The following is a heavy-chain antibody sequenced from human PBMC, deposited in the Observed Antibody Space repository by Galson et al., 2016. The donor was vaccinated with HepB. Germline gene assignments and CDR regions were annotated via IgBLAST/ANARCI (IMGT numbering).Heavy chain of an antibody. J-gene: IGHJ3*02. CDR2: ISYYRSQWYY. V-gene: IGHV6-1*01. D-gene: IGHD3-9*01. CDR3: ARVGLRFFDWLSAPGTFDI. Sequence: CAISGDSVSTNSAAWHWIRQSPSRGLEWLGKISYYRSQWYYDYALSVRSRVIINPDTSKNQFSLQLNSVTPEDTAVYYCARVGLRFFDWLSAPGTFDIWGQGIAVTVSS. CDR1: GDSVSTNSAA.